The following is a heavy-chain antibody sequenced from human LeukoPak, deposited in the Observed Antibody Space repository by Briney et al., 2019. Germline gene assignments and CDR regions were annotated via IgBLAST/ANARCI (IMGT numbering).Heavy chain of an antibody. CDR2: INYKGGPT. CDR3: ARVGPQTAFDY. CDR1: GFTLSSFS. V-gene: IGHV3-64*02. Sequence: GGSLRLSCAASGFTLSSFSMHWVRQSPGRGLVYVSAINYKGGPTYYADSVKGRFTISTDNAKNTLYLQMASLRGEDMGVYYCARVGPQTAFDYWGQGTLVTVSS. J-gene: IGHJ4*02.